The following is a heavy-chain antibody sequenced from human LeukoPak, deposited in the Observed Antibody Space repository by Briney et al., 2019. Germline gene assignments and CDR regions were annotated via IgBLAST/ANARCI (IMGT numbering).Heavy chain of an antibody. CDR3: ARSERWLQFAYFDY. CDR1: GYTFTSYG. V-gene: IGHV1-18*01. Sequence: ASVKVSCKASGYTFTSYGISWVRQAPGQGLEWMGWISAYNGNTNYAQKLQGRVTITADKSTSTAYMELSSLRSEDTAVYYCARSERWLQFAYFDYWGQGTLVTVSS. J-gene: IGHJ4*02. CDR2: ISAYNGNT. D-gene: IGHD5-24*01.